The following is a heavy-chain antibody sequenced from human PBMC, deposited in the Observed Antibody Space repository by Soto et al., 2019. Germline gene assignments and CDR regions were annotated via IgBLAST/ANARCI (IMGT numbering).Heavy chain of an antibody. CDR1: GFTFSSYA. J-gene: IGHJ5*02. Sequence: PGGSLRLSCAASGFTFSSYAMIWVRQAPGKGLEWVSAISGSGGSTYYADSVKGRFTISRDNSKNTLYLQMNSLRAEDTAVYYCAKDSLGYCTNGVCLRFDPWGQGTLVTGLL. CDR2: ISGSGGST. D-gene: IGHD2-8*01. V-gene: IGHV3-23*01. CDR3: AKDSLGYCTNGVCLRFDP.